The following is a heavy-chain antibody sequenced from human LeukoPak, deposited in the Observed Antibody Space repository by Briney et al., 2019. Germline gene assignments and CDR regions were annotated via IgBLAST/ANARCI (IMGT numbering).Heavy chain of an antibody. D-gene: IGHD3-9*01. Sequence: GASVKVSCKASGYTFTSYGISWVRQAPGQGLEWMGWISAYNGNTNYAQKLQGRVTMTTDTSTSTAYMELRSLRSDDTAVYYCARSVLRYFDWLSPLDYWGQGTLVTVSS. J-gene: IGHJ4*02. CDR2: ISAYNGNT. CDR3: ARSVLRYFDWLSPLDY. V-gene: IGHV1-18*01. CDR1: GYTFTSYG.